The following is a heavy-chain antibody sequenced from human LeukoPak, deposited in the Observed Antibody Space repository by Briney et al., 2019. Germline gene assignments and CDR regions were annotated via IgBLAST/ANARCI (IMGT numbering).Heavy chain of an antibody. CDR1: GFTVSSNY. V-gene: IGHV3-53*01. Sequence: PGGSLRLSCAASGFTVSSNYMSWVRQAPGKGLEWVPVIYSGGSTYYADSVKGRFTISRDNSKNTLYLQMNSLRAEDTAVYYCASLAGDLYYFDYWGQGTLVTVSS. CDR3: ASLAGDLYYFDY. CDR2: IYSGGST. D-gene: IGHD7-27*01. J-gene: IGHJ4*02.